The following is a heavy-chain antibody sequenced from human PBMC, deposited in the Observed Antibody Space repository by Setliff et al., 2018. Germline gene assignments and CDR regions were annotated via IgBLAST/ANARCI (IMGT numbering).Heavy chain of an antibody. CDR3: ARDRYSFGYGYQYMDV. D-gene: IGHD5-18*01. V-gene: IGHV4-59*11. Sequence: SETLSLTCSVSGVSISDHYWSWIRQPPGKGLEWIGYVHDGGSANYNPSLRSRVTMSVDMSKSQLSLKLTSLTAADTAVYYCARDRYSFGYGYQYMDVWGGGTTVTVSS. J-gene: IGHJ6*04. CDR2: VHDGGSA. CDR1: GVSISDHY.